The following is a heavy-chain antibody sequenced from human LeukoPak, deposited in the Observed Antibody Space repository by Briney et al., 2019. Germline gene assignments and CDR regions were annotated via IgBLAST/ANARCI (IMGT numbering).Heavy chain of an antibody. CDR1: GFTFSSYA. CDR2: FSGSGGST. J-gene: IGHJ6*03. CDR3: AKAEYDFWSGYYYYYYYYMDV. D-gene: IGHD3-3*01. Sequence: PGGSLRLSCAASGFTFSSYAMSWVRQAPGKGLEWVSAFSGSGGSTYYADSVKGRFTISRDNSKNTLYLQMNSLRAEDTAVYYCAKAEYDFWSGYYYYYYYYMDVWGKGTTVTVSS. V-gene: IGHV3-23*01.